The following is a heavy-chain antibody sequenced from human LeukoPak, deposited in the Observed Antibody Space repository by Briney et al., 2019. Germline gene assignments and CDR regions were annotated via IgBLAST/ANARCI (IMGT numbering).Heavy chain of an antibody. CDR3: ARVRSARPGY. CDR2: ISYDGSNK. J-gene: IGHJ4*02. V-gene: IGHV3-30-3*01. CDR1: GFTFSSYA. Sequence: PGGSLRLSCAASGFTFSSYAMHWVRQAPGKGLEWVAVISYDGSNKYYADSVEGRFTISRDNSKNTLYLQMNSLRAEDTAVYYCARVRSARPGYWGQGTLVTVSS. D-gene: IGHD1-26*01.